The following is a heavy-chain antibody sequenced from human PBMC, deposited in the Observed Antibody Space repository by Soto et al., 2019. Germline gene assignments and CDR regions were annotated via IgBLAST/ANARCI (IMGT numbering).Heavy chain of an antibody. D-gene: IGHD2-15*01. V-gene: IGHV4-28*01. CDR3: ARKPRLAGSEFGY. Sequence: QVQLQESGPRLVKPSDTLSLTCTVSDYSINSDSNLWGWIRQPPGKGLEWIGYIHSGGSSYYNPSIKSRFTMSVDTAKNQFSLTVTSVSAVDTAVYYCARKPRLAGSEFGYWGQGVLVTV. J-gene: IGHJ4*02. CDR1: DYSINSDSNL. CDR2: IHSGGSS.